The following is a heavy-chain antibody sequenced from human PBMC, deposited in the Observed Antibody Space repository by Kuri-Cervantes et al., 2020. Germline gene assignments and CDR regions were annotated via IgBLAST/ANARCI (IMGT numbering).Heavy chain of an antibody. CDR2: INPNSGGT. CDR1: GGTFSSYA. CDR3: ARDLWFGDAFDI. Sequence: ASVKVSCKASGGTFSSYAISWVRQAPGQGLEWMGWINPNSGGTNYAQKFQGRVTMTRDTSISTAYTELSRLRSDDTAVYYCARDLWFGDAFDIWGQGTMVTVSS. V-gene: IGHV1-2*02. D-gene: IGHD3-10*01. J-gene: IGHJ3*02.